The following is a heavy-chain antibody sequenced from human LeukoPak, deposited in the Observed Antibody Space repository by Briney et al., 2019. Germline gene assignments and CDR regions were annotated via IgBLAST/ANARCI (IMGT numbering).Heavy chain of an antibody. CDR2: ISGSGGST. Sequence: GGSLRHSCAASGFTFSSYAMSWVRKAPGKGLEWVSGISGSGGSTYFADSVKGRFIISRDNSKNTLDLQMNSLRAEDTAVYYCAKLTAATGIDYWGQGTLVTVSS. D-gene: IGHD6-13*01. J-gene: IGHJ4*02. CDR3: AKLTAATGIDY. V-gene: IGHV3-23*01. CDR1: GFTFSSYA.